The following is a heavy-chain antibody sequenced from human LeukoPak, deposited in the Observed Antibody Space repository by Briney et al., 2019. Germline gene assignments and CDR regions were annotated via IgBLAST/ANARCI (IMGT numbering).Heavy chain of an antibody. CDR1: GGSTGYYS. CDR3: ARRAQGGHFFDY. V-gene: IGHV4-59*13. D-gene: IGHD3-16*01. J-gene: IGHJ4*02. CDR2: IDYSGFT. Sequence: SETLSLTCPFPGGSTGYYSWGWIRHPPGKGREWIGYIDYSGFTNYNPSLMSRVTFSVDTSKNQFSLKLTSVTAADTAVYYCARRAQGGHFFDYWGQETLVTVSS.